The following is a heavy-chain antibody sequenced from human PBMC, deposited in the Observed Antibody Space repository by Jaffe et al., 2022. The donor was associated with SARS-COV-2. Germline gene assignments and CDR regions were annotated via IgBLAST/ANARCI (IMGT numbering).Heavy chain of an antibody. Sequence: EVQLLESGGGLVPPGGSLRLSCAASGFTFSSYAMSWVRQAPGKGLEWVSGISGSGGSTYFADSVKGRFTISRDNSKNTLYLQMNSLRAEDTAVYYCAKDDYGGTFGYWGQGTLVTVAS. CDR3: AKDDYGGTFGY. CDR2: ISGSGGST. CDR1: GFTFSSYA. J-gene: IGHJ4*02. V-gene: IGHV3-23*01. D-gene: IGHD4-17*01.